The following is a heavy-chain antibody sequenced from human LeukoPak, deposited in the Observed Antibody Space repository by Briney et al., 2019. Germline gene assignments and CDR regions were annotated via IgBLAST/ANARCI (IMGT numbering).Heavy chain of an antibody. J-gene: IGHJ4*02. CDR3: AKGYSGYDFARGPFDY. Sequence: GGSLRLSCAAPGFTFSSYGMHWVRQAPGKGLEWVVFIRYDGSNKYYADSVKGRFTISRDNSKNTLYLQMNSLRAEDTAVYYCAKGYSGYDFARGPFDYWGQRTLVTVSS. CDR2: IRYDGSNK. CDR1: GFTFSSYG. V-gene: IGHV3-30*02. D-gene: IGHD5-12*01.